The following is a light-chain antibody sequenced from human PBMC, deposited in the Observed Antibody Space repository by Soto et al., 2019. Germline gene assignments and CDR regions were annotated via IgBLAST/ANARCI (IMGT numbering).Light chain of an antibody. V-gene: IGKV3-20*01. CDR1: QSVSGRY. Sequence: EIVLTQSPGSLSLSPGEGATLSCRASQSVSGRYLAWYQQKPGQAPRLLIFGASTRATGIPDRFSGSGSGTDFTLTISGLEPEDFAVYYCQQYGTSPYTFGQGTKLDIK. CDR2: GAS. J-gene: IGKJ2*01. CDR3: QQYGTSPYT.